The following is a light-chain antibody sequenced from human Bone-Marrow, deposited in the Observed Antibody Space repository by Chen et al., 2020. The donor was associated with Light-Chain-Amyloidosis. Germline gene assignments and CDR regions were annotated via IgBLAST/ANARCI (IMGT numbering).Light chain of an antibody. CDR1: SGSIATNY. CDR2: EYD. Sequence: NFMLTQPHSVSESPGKTVIISCTRSSGSIATNYVQWYQQRPGSSTTAVVYEYDQRPSGGPDRFSGSIDRSSNSASLTIAGLKTEDEADYYCQSYQGSSQGVFGGGTKLTVL. J-gene: IGLJ3*02. CDR3: QSYQGSSQGV. V-gene: IGLV6-57*01.